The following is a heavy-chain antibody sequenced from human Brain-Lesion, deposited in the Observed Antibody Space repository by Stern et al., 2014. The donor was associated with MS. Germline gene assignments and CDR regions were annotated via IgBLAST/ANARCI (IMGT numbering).Heavy chain of an antibody. V-gene: IGHV4-4*02. D-gene: IGHD6-13*01. CDR2: SDHSGST. CDR3: ARFPASRPHVFDS. Sequence: VQLVESGPGLVKPSGTLSLTCAVSGGSISSSNWWRWVRQSPGKGLEWIGESDHSGSTIYNPSLKRRVPVSVDKPKTRFPLTRRSVTAADTAVYFCARFPASRPHVFDSWGQGTLVTVSS. CDR1: GGSISSSNW. J-gene: IGHJ4*02.